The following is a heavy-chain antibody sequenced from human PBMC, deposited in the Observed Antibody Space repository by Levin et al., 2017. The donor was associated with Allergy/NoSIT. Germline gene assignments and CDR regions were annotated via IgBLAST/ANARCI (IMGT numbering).Heavy chain of an antibody. Sequence: ASVKVSCKASGYTFTGYYMHWVRQAPGQGLEWMGWINPNSGGTNYAQKFQGRVTMTRDTSISTAYMELSRLRSDDTAVYYCARDRDSGSYYPDYWGQGTLVTVSS. J-gene: IGHJ4*02. CDR3: ARDRDSGSYYPDY. CDR2: INPNSGGT. V-gene: IGHV1-2*02. D-gene: IGHD1-26*01. CDR1: GYTFTGYY.